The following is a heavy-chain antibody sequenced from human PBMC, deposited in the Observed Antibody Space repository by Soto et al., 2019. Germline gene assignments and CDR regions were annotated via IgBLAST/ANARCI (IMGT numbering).Heavy chain of an antibody. CDR3: ASLGDSSSWYVHPRFDY. CDR1: GGSISSGPSY. V-gene: IGHV4-31*03. Sequence: PSETLSLTCTVSGGSISSGPSYWGWIRQPPGQGLEWIGYIYYSGSTYYNPSLKSRVTISVDTSKNQFSLKLSSVTAADTAVYYCASLGDSSSWYVHPRFDYWGQGTLVTVSS. CDR2: IYYSGST. J-gene: IGHJ4*02. D-gene: IGHD6-13*01.